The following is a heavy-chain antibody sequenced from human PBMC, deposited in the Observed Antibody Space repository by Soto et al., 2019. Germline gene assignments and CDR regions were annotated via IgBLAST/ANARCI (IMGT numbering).Heavy chain of an antibody. V-gene: IGHV4-39*01. J-gene: IGHJ5*02. Sequence: XETLSLPCTVSGASISVHSYYWTWIRQPPGKVLEWIVSSYYSGTTYFNPSLKSRATISVDTSKNQFSLRLTSVTAADTAIYYCTRRYNWNDKYFDTWGPGALVTVSS. CDR1: GASISVHSYY. CDR2: SYYSGTT. D-gene: IGHD1-1*01. CDR3: TRRYNWNDKYFDT.